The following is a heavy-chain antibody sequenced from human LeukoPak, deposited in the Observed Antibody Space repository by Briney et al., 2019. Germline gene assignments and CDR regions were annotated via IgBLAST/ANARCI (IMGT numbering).Heavy chain of an antibody. D-gene: IGHD5-12*01. J-gene: IGHJ6*02. CDR3: ARHKVEIAIYYYGMDV. CDR2: ISYDGSNK. Sequence: PGGSLRLSCAASGFTFSSYAMHWVRQAPGKGLEWVAIISYDGSNKYYADSVEGRFTISRDNSKNTLYLQMNSLRAEDTAVYYCARHKVEIAIYYYGMDVWGQGTTVTVS. V-gene: IGHV3-30-3*01. CDR1: GFTFSSYA.